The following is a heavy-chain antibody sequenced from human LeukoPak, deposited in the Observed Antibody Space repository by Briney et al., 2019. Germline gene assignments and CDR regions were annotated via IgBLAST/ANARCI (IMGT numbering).Heavy chain of an antibody. V-gene: IGHV4-59*01. J-gene: IGHJ6*02. CDR3: ARDWGPPYGMDV. CDR1: GGSISSYY. D-gene: IGHD3-16*01. CDR2: IYYSGST. Sequence: KPSETLSLTCTVSGGSISSYYWSWIRQPPGKGLEWIGYIYYSGSTNYNPSLKSRVTISVDTSKNQFSLKLSSVTAADTAVYHCARDWGPPYGMDVWGQGTTVTVSS.